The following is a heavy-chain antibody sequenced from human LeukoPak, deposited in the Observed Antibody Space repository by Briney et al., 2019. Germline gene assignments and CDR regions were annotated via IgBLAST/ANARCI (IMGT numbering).Heavy chain of an antibody. V-gene: IGHV3-53*01. J-gene: IGHJ4*02. Sequence: GGSLRLSCAVSGFSVTTNDMSWVRQAPGKGLEWVSVIYSGERTYYAASVKGRFTISRDNSKNTLYLQMNNLRAEDTAIYYCARDPRGPTGYDHSGRDSFDYWGQGTLVTVSS. CDR1: GFSVTTND. D-gene: IGHD3-22*01. CDR2: IYSGERT. CDR3: ARDPRGPTGYDHSGRDSFDY.